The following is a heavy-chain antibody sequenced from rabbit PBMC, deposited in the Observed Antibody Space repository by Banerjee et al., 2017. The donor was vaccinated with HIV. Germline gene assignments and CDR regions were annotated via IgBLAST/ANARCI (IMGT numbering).Heavy chain of an antibody. CDR2: IWSTTSKI. J-gene: IGHJ6*02. V-gene: IGHV1S45*01. CDR3: ARNYVNVLDP. D-gene: IGHD1-1*01. CDR1: GFDLSSYYY. Sequence: QEQLEESGGGLVKPEGSLTLTCKASGFDLSSYYYMCWVRQAPGKGLEWIGCIWSTTSKIYYATWAKGRFTVSKTSSTTVTLQMTSLTAADTATYFCARNYVNVLDPWGPGTLVTVS.